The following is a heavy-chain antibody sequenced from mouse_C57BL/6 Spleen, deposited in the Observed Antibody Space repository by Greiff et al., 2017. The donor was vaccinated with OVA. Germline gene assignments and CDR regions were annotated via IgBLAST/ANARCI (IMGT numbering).Heavy chain of an antibody. J-gene: IGHJ2*01. V-gene: IGHV1-52*01. D-gene: IGHD2-13*01. CDR3: ARVGVRDYYFDY. CDR1: GYTFTSYW. Sequence: QVQLQQPGAELVRPGSSVKLSCKASGYTFTSYWMHWVKQRPIQGLEWIGNIDPSDSETHYNQKFKDKATLTVDKSSSTAYMQLSSLTSEDSAVYYCARVGVRDYYFDYWGQGTTLTVSS. CDR2: IDPSDSET.